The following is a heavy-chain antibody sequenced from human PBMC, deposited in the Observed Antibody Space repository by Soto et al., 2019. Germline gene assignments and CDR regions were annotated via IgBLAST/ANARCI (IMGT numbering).Heavy chain of an antibody. D-gene: IGHD1-26*01. J-gene: IGHJ6*02. CDR2: INAYNGNT. CDR1: GYTFKRKS. Sequence: GAPVKLTWTACGYTFKRKSRCWVRQDPRKRLEWMGWINAYNGNTNYAQKLQGRVTMTTDTSTSTAYMELRSLRSDDTAVYYCARDLKWELLRAGNYYYGMDVWGQGTTVTVSS. CDR3: ARDLKWELLRAGNYYYGMDV. V-gene: IGHV1-18*01.